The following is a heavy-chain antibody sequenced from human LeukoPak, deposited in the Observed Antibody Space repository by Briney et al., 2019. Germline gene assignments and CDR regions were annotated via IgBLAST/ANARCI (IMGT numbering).Heavy chain of an antibody. Sequence: SQTLSLTCTVSGGSISSGSYYWSWIRQPAGKGLEWIGHIYTSGSTNYNPSLKSRVTISVDTSKNQFSLKLSSVTAADTAVYYCAREGDYYYYMDVWGKGTTVTVSS. CDR2: IYTSGST. CDR1: GGSISSGSYY. D-gene: IGHD1-26*01. J-gene: IGHJ6*03. V-gene: IGHV4-61*09. CDR3: AREGDYYYYMDV.